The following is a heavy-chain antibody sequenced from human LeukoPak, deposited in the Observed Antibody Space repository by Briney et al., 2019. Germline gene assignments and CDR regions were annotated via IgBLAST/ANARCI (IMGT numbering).Heavy chain of an antibody. J-gene: IGHJ4*02. Sequence: SETLSLTCTVSGSSISSYYWSWIRQPPGKGPEWIGYIYYSGSTNYNPSLKSRVTISVDTSKNQFSLKLSSVTAADTAVYYCATYSSGYYYVAYWGQGTLVTVSS. CDR1: GSSISSYY. CDR3: ATYSSGYYYVAY. V-gene: IGHV4-59*01. D-gene: IGHD3-22*01. CDR2: IYYSGST.